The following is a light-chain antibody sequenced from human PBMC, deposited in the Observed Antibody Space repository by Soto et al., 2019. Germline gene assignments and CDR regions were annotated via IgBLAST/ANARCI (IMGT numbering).Light chain of an antibody. V-gene: IGKV3-15*01. J-gene: IGKJ2*01. CDR3: QQYNNWPYT. CDR2: DAS. Sequence: EIVMTQSPATLSVSPGERVALSCRASQSVRGNFAWYQQKPGQAPRILIYDASTRPSGIPARFSGSGSGTEFTLTISGLQSEDFGVFYCQQYNNWPYTFGQGTKLEIK. CDR1: QSVRGN.